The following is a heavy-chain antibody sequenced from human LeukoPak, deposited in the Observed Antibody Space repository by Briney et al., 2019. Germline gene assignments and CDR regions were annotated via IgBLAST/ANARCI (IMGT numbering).Heavy chain of an antibody. Sequence: GGSLRLSCAASGFTFSSYAMDWVRQAPAQGLEWVAVISYDGSNQHKADAVRGRFTISRDNSKNTLYLQMNSLRAEDTAVYYCARDLHGRYSYGYRHWGQGTLVTVSS. CDR2: ISYDGSNQ. CDR3: ARDLHGRYSYGYRH. J-gene: IGHJ4*02. V-gene: IGHV3-30*04. CDR1: GFTFSSYA. D-gene: IGHD5-18*01.